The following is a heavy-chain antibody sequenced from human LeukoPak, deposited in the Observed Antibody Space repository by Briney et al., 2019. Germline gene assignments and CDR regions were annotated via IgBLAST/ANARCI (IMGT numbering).Heavy chain of an antibody. J-gene: IGHJ3*02. Sequence: SETLSLTCTVPGGSISSYYWSWTRQPPGKGLEWIGYIYYSGSTNYNPSLKSRVTISVDTSKNQFSLKLSSVTAADTAVYYCARPYYDSSGYYYDFAFDIWGQGTMVTVSS. D-gene: IGHD3-22*01. CDR2: IYYSGST. V-gene: IGHV4-59*01. CDR3: ARPYYDSSGYYYDFAFDI. CDR1: GGSISSYY.